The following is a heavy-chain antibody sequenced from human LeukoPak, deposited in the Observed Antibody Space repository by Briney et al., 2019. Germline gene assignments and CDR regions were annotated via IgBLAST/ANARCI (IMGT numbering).Heavy chain of an antibody. Sequence: GGSLRLSCAASGFTFSSYSFNWVRQAPGKGLEWVSYISSSSTTIYYADSVKGRFTISRDDAKNSLYLQMNSLRAEDPAVYYCARAYSGGGIVVVPAANWGQGTLVTVSS. D-gene: IGHD2-2*01. CDR3: ARAYSGGGIVVVPAAN. J-gene: IGHJ4*02. CDR1: GFTFSSYS. CDR2: ISSSSTTI. V-gene: IGHV3-48*04.